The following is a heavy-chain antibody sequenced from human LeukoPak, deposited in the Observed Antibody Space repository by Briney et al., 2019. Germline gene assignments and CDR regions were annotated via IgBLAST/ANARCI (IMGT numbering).Heavy chain of an antibody. Sequence: PGGSLRLSCAASGFTFSSYGMHWVRQAPGKGLEWVAVISYNGSNKYYADSVKGRFTISRDNSKNTLYLQMNSLRAEDTAVYYCAKEERFKYYFDYWGQGTLVTVSS. CDR3: AKEERFKYYFDY. D-gene: IGHD5-24*01. CDR2: ISYNGSNK. J-gene: IGHJ4*02. CDR1: GFTFSSYG. V-gene: IGHV3-30*18.